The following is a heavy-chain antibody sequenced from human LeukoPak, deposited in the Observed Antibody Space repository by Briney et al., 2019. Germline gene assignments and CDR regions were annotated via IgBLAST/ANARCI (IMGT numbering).Heavy chain of an antibody. J-gene: IGHJ3*02. V-gene: IGHV1-2*02. CDR3: ARARQWLLLPEDAFDI. Sequence: ASVKVSCKASGYTFTGYYMHWVRQAPGQGLEWMGWNNPNSGGTNYAQKFQGRVTMTRDTSISTAYMELSRLRSDDTAVYYCARARQWLLLPEDAFDIWGQGTMVTVSS. CDR2: NNPNSGGT. D-gene: IGHD3-22*01. CDR1: GYTFTGYY.